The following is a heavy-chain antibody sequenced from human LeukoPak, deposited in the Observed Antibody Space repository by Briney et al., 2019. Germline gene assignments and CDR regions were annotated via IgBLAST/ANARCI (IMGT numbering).Heavy chain of an antibody. D-gene: IGHD4-17*01. J-gene: IGHJ4*02. Sequence: PGGALRLSCEGSGSPFISSEMNGLREAPGRGLECGSHIASGGITIYYAESVKGRLTIPRDNAKNSIYLQMESLRVEETAIYYCARDSVGDLLDYWGQGTPVTVHS. V-gene: IGHV3-48*03. CDR3: ARDSVGDLLDY. CDR1: GSPFISSE. CDR2: IASGGITI.